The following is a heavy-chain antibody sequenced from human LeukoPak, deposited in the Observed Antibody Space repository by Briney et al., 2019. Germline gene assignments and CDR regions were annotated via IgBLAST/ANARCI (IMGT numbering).Heavy chain of an antibody. V-gene: IGHV4-39*07. CDR1: GGSIGSSSFY. J-gene: IGHJ4*02. CDR3: VRLQAVTGTFDS. CDR2: INYSGDT. D-gene: IGHD1-20*01. Sequence: SETLSLTCTVSGGSIGSSSFYWGWIRQPPGQGLEWIETINYSGDTYYNPSLKSRVTISVDSSRNQFSLKLSSVTAADTAVYYCVRLQAVTGTFDSWGQGALVTVSS.